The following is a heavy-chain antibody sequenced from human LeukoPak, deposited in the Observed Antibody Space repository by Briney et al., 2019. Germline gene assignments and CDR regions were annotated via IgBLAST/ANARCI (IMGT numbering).Heavy chain of an antibody. CDR2: INPSGGST. J-gene: IGHJ4*02. Sequence: ASVKVSCKASGYTFTSYYMHWVRQAPGQGLECMGIINPSGGSTSYAQKFQGRVTMTRDMSTSTVYMELSSLRSEDTAVYYCARSSSSAEGLDYWGQGTLVTVSS. CDR3: ARSSSSAEGLDY. CDR1: GYTFTSYY. D-gene: IGHD6-6*01. V-gene: IGHV1-46*01.